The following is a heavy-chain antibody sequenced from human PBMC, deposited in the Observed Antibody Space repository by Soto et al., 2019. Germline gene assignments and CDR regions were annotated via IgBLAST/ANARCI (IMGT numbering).Heavy chain of an antibody. CDR1: GFTVSSNY. Sequence: EVQLVESGGGLIQPGGSLRLSCAASGFTVSSNYMSWVRQAPGKGLEWVSVIYSGGSTYYADSVKGRFTISRDNSKNTLYLQMNSLRAEDTAVYYCARDGGNDSREGGVIDYWGQGTLVTVSS. J-gene: IGHJ4*02. V-gene: IGHV3-53*01. D-gene: IGHD3-22*01. CDR2: IYSGGST. CDR3: ARDGGNDSREGGVIDY.